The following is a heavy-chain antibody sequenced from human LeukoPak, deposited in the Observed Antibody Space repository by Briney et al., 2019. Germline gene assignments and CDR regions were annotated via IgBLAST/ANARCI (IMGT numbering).Heavy chain of an antibody. J-gene: IGHJ4*02. CDR3: ASPDFWSGYYGSFDY. V-gene: IGHV4-61*02. Sequence: PSETLSLTCTVSGGSVSFGSYYWCLVRPPAGKGLEWIGRIYSGGSTNYNPSLKSRVTMSVDMSKNQFSLKVRSVTAADTAVYYCASPDFWSGYYGSFDYWGQGILVTVSS. CDR1: GGSVSFGSYY. CDR2: IYSGGST. D-gene: IGHD3-3*01.